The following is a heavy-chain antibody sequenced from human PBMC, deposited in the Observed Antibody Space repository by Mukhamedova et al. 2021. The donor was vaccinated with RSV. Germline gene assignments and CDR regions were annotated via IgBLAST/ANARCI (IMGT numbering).Heavy chain of an antibody. Sequence: VSSFISGTDYIYYGDSVKGRFTISRDSAKNSLILQMNSLRVEDTAVYYCARDSVRNYDSYGLDVWGQGTTVTVSS. V-gene: IGHV3-21*01. D-gene: IGHD3-3*01. J-gene: IGHJ6*02. CDR2: FISGTDYI. CDR3: ARDSVRNYDSYGLDV.